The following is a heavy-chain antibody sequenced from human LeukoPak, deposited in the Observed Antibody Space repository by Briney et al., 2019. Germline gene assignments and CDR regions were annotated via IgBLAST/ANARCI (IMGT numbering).Heavy chain of an antibody. D-gene: IGHD3-22*01. V-gene: IGHV4-4*07. CDR2: VYSSGVG. CDR3: AREEFLHEIDSSGYFVY. J-gene: IGHJ4*02. CDR1: GGSITGYY. Sequence: SETLSLTCTASGGSITGYYWNWIRQPAGQGLEWLGRVYSSGVGNYNPSLTSRVTMSVDKSKNQFSLKLTSLTAADTAVYYCAREEFLHEIDSSGYFVYWGQGTLVTVSS.